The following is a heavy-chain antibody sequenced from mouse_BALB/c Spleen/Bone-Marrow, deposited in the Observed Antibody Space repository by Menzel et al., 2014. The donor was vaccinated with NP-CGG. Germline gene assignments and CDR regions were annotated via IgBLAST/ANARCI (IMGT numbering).Heavy chain of an antibody. CDR2: IYPGDGDT. V-gene: IGHV1-80*01. CDR3: ARGGISVDY. CDR1: GYAFSGYW. J-gene: IGHJ2*01. Sequence: VQLQQSGAELVRPGSSVKISCKASGYAFSGYWMNWVKQGPGQGLEWIGQIYPGDGDTDYNGKFKGKATLTADKSSSTAYMQLSSLTSEDSAVYFCARGGISVDYWGQGTTLTVSS.